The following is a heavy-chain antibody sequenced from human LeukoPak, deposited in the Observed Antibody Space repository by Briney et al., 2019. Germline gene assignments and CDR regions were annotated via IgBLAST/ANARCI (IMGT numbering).Heavy chain of an antibody. CDR3: ARHLDATAAGLYGMDV. Sequence: PSETLSLTCTVSGGSISSFYWSWIRQPPGKGLEWIGYISYSGNTNYNPSLKSRVTISVDTSEKQFSLKLSSVTAADTAVYYCARHLDATAAGLYGMDVWGQGTTVTVSS. CDR2: ISYSGNT. D-gene: IGHD6-13*01. J-gene: IGHJ6*02. CDR1: GGSISSFY. V-gene: IGHV4-59*08.